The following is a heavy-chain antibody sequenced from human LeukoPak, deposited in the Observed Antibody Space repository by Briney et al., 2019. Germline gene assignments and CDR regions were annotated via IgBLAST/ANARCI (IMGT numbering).Heavy chain of an antibody. CDR2: INHSGST. CDR1: GGSFSGYH. CDR3: ARVLAVAVALRDY. Sequence: SETLSLTCAVYGGSFSGYHWSWIRQPPGKGLEWIGEINHSGSTNYNPSLKSRVTISVDTSKNQFSLKLSSVTAADTAVYYCARVLAVAVALRDYWGQGTPVTVSS. V-gene: IGHV4-34*01. J-gene: IGHJ4*02. D-gene: IGHD6-19*01.